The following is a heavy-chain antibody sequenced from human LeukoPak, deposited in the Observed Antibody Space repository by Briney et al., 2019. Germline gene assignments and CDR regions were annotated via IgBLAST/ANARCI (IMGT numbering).Heavy chain of an antibody. CDR2: ISSSGSTI. Sequence: GGSLRLSCAASGFTFSDYYMSWIRQAPGKGLEWVSYISSSGSTIYYADSVKGRFTISRDNAKNSLYLQMNSLRAEDTAVYYCASRKYSSSWYLEDYWGQGTLVTVSS. CDR1: GFTFSDYY. CDR3: ASRKYSSSWYLEDY. V-gene: IGHV3-11*04. D-gene: IGHD6-13*01. J-gene: IGHJ4*02.